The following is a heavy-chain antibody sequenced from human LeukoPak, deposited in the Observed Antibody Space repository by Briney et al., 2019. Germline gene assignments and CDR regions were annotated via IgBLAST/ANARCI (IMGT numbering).Heavy chain of an antibody. Sequence: PGGSLRLSCAASGFTFSSYAMSWVRQAPGKGLEWVSAISGSGGSTYYADSVKGRFAISRDNSKNTLCLQMNSLRAEDTAVYYCAKYTGRDYYDSSGSLCFDYWGQGILVTVSS. CDR1: GFTFSSYA. V-gene: IGHV3-23*01. CDR2: ISGSGGST. D-gene: IGHD3-22*01. J-gene: IGHJ4*02. CDR3: AKYTGRDYYDSSGSLCFDY.